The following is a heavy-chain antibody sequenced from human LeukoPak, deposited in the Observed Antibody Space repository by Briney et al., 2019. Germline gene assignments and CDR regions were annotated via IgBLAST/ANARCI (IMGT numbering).Heavy chain of an antibody. CDR3: ARSLVVVPAATNWFDP. Sequence: PSETLSLTCAVYGGSFSGYYWSWIRQPPGNGLEWIGEINHSGSTNYNPSLKSRVTISVDTSKNQFSLKLSSVTAANTAVYYCARSLVVVPAATNWFDPWGQGTLVTVSS. CDR2: INHSGST. V-gene: IGHV4-34*01. J-gene: IGHJ5*02. CDR1: GGSFSGYY. D-gene: IGHD2-2*01.